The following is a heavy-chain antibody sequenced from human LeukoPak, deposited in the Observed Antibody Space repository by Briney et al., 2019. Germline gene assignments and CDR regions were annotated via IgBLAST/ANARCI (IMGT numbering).Heavy chain of an antibody. J-gene: IGHJ4*02. CDR2: IYYSGST. D-gene: IGHD2-2*01. Sequence: PSETLSLTCAVYGGSFSGYYWSWIRQPPGKGLEWIGYIYYSGSTNYNPSLKSRVTISVDTSKNQFSLKLSSVTAADTAVYYCARRTTAATWAFDYWGQGTLVTVSS. CDR3: ARRTTAATWAFDY. CDR1: GGSFSGYY. V-gene: IGHV4-59*08.